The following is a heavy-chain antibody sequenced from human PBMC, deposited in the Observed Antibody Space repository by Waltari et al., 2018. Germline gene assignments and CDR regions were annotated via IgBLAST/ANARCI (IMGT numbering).Heavy chain of an antibody. D-gene: IGHD3-22*01. J-gene: IGHJ4*02. CDR1: GFTFDDYA. V-gene: IGHV3-9*01. Sequence: EVQLVESGGGLVQPGRSLRLSCAASGFTFDDYAMHWVRQAPGKGLEWVSGISWNSGSIGYADSVKGRFTISRDNAKNSLYLQMNSLRAEDTALYYCAKADYDSSGYPDYWGQGTLVTVSS. CDR3: AKADYDSSGYPDY. CDR2: ISWNSGSI.